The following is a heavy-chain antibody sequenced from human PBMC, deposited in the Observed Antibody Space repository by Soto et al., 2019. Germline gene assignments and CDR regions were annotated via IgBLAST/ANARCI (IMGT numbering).Heavy chain of an antibody. CDR2: IYYRGST. CDR1: GGSISSSSYY. J-gene: IGHJ4*02. CDR3: ARHPHYNHFDY. Sequence: SETLSLTCTVSGGSISSSSYYWGWIRQPPGKGLEWIGSIYYRGSTYYNPSLKSRVTISVDTSKNQFSLKLSSVTAADTAVYYCARHPHYNHFDYWGQGTLVTVSS. V-gene: IGHV4-39*01. D-gene: IGHD3-10*01.